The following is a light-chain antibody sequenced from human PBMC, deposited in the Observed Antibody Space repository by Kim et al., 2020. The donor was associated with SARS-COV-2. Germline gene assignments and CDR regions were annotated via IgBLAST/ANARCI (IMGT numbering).Light chain of an antibody. CDR3: CSRDGTNNHLV. CDR1: ILRGSY. Sequence: ALGQTVTITCQGDILRGSYANGYQQKPGQAPVLVIYGKNERPSGIPGRFSGSRSGDTASLTITGTQADDESDYFCCSRDGTNNHLVFGTGTKVTVL. J-gene: IGLJ1*01. V-gene: IGLV3-19*01. CDR2: GKN.